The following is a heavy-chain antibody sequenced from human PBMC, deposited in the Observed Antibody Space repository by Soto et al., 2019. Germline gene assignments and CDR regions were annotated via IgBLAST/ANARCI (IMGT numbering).Heavy chain of an antibody. CDR2: IYSGGST. Sequence: EVQLVETGGGLIQPGGSLRLSCSASGFTVSSNYMSWVRQAPGKGLEWVSVIYSGGSTYYADSVRGRFTISRDNSKNTLYLQMKSLRAEDTAVYYCAIDHPAPRHGMDVWGQGTTVTVSS. CDR3: AIDHPAPRHGMDV. J-gene: IGHJ6*02. CDR1: GFTVSSNY. V-gene: IGHV3-53*02.